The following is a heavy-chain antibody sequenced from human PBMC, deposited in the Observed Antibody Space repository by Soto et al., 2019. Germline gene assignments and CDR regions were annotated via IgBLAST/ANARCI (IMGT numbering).Heavy chain of an antibody. CDR3: ARGYESGYTFGHDL. D-gene: IGHD3-3*01. CDR2: IYSSGSN. Sequence: TLSLTCTVSGDSISSTYWSWVRQPAGRGLEWIGRIYSSGSNNYNPSLESRVTMSVDTSKNQFSLTLRSVTAADTAVYFCARGYESGYTFGHDLWGQGTLVTVSS. J-gene: IGHJ5*02. V-gene: IGHV4-4*07. CDR1: GDSISSTY.